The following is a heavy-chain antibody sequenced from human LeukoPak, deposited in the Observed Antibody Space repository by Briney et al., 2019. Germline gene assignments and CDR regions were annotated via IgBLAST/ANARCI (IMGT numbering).Heavy chain of an antibody. CDR1: GFTFSIYA. Sequence: TGGSLRLSCAASGFTFSIYAMSWVRQAPGRGLEWVSSISGSGAGTFYADSVKGRFTISRDNSENTLFLQMNSLRAEDSAIYYCAKDRPNYYDSSGHYYRRNGDYWGQGTLVTVSS. D-gene: IGHD3-22*01. CDR3: AKDRPNYYDSSGHYYRRNGDY. V-gene: IGHV3-23*01. CDR2: ISGSGAGT. J-gene: IGHJ4*02.